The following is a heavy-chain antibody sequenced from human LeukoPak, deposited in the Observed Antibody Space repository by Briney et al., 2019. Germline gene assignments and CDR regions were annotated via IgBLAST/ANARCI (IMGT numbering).Heavy chain of an antibody. CDR1: GFTFSSYA. J-gene: IGHJ4*02. CDR3: ARDARNIAWYFDF. D-gene: IGHD2/OR15-2a*01. Sequence: PAGSLRLSCAASGFTFSSYAMSWVRQAPGKGLEWVSLIYGSGGSTFYADSVKGRFTISRDTSKSTLYLQMNSLTAEDTAVYYCARDARNIAWYFDFWGQGTLVTVSS. V-gene: IGHV3-23*01. CDR2: IYGSGGST.